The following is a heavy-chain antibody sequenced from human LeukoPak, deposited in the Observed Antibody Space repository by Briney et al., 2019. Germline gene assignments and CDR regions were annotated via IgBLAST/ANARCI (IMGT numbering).Heavy chain of an antibody. D-gene: IGHD5-24*01. CDR1: GFTFSSYS. V-gene: IGHV3-48*04. CDR2: ISSSSSTI. J-gene: IGHJ4*02. CDR3: ARDQGRRDGYNYPFDY. Sequence: GGSLRLSCAASGFTFSSYSMNWVRQAPGKGLEWVSYISSSSSTIYYADSVKGRFTISRDNAKNSLYLQMNSLRAEDTAVYYCARDQGRRDGYNYPFDYWGQGTLVTVSS.